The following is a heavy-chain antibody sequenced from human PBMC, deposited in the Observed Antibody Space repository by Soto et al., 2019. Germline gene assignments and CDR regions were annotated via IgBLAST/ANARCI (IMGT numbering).Heavy chain of an antibody. CDR2: INAGNGNT. CDR1: GYTFTSYA. D-gene: IGHD6-19*01. J-gene: IGHJ4*02. Sequence: ASVKVSCKASGYTFTSYAMHWVRQAPGQRLEWMGWINAGNGNTKYSQKFQGRVTITRDTSASTAYMELSSLRSEDTAVYYCARDLDSSGWYYFDYWGQGTLVTVSS. V-gene: IGHV1-3*01. CDR3: ARDLDSSGWYYFDY.